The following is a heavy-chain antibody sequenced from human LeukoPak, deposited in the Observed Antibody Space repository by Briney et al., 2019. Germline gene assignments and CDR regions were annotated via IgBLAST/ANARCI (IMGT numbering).Heavy chain of an antibody. D-gene: IGHD6-25*01. V-gene: IGHV3-30*02. CDR3: AKDESRRIAADNY. CDR2: IRYDGSNK. Sequence: TGGSLRLSCAASGFTFSSYGMHWVRQAPGKGLEWVAFIRYDGSNKYYADSVKGRFTISRDNSKNTLYLQMNSLRAEETAVYYCAKDESRRIAADNYWGQGTLVTVSS. J-gene: IGHJ4*02. CDR1: GFTFSSYG.